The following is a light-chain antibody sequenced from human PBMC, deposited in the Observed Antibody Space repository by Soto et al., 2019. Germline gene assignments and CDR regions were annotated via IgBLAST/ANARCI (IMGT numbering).Light chain of an antibody. V-gene: IGLV3-1*01. J-gene: IGLJ2*01. CDR2: QDS. CDR1: KLGDKY. CDR3: QAWDSSTVV. Sequence: SYELTQPPSVSVSPGQTASIPCSGDKLGDKYACWYQQQPGQSPVLVIYQDSKRPSGIPERFSGSNSGNTATLTISGTQAMDEADYYCQAWDSSTVVFGGGTQLPVL.